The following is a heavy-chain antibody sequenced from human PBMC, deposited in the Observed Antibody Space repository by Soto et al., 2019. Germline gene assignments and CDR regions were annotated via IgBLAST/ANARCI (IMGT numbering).Heavy chain of an antibody. CDR2: ISGSGGST. D-gene: IGHD5-18*01. Sequence: PGGSLRLSCAASGFSFSISPMHWVRQAPGKGPEWVSAISGSGGSTYYADSVKGRFTISRDNSKNTLYLQMSSLRAEDTAVYYCAKVMVKNWFDPWGQGTLVTVSS. V-gene: IGHV3-23*01. CDR1: GFSFSISP. J-gene: IGHJ5*02. CDR3: AKVMVKNWFDP.